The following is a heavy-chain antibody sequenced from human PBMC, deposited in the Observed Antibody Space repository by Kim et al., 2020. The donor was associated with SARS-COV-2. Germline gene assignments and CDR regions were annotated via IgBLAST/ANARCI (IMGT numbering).Heavy chain of an antibody. V-gene: IGHV4-4*07. D-gene: IGHD7-27*01. J-gene: IGHJ4*02. CDR3: VRDVANWGFDY. CDR2: RT. Sequence: RTNYSPSLDPRVSMSIDTSKNQFSLKLTSMTAADTAVYYCVRDVANWGFDYWGQGTLVTVSS.